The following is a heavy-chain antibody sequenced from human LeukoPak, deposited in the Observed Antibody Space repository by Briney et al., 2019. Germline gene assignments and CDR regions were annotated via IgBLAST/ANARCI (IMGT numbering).Heavy chain of an antibody. CDR3: ARRGSYGDYSVY. J-gene: IGHJ4*02. D-gene: IGHD4-17*01. CDR1: GFTFSSYW. CDR2: INSDGTST. Sequence: GGSLRLSCAASGFTFSSYWMHWVRQAPGKGLVWVSRINSDGTSTSYADSVEGRFTISRDNAKNTLYLQMNSLRAEDTAVYYCARRGSYGDYSVYWGQGTLVTVSP. V-gene: IGHV3-74*01.